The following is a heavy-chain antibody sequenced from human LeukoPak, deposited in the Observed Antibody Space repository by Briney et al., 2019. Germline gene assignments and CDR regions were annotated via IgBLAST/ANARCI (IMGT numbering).Heavy chain of an antibody. J-gene: IGHJ4*02. V-gene: IGHV3-30*02. D-gene: IGHD1-26*01. CDR2: IQYDGIDK. CDR3: AKIVGSGSRTF. CDR1: GFTFTHFG. Sequence: GGSLRLSCLASGFTFTHFGMHWVRQAPGKGLEWVTFIQYDGIDKYYADSVKGRFSISRDDSKNTIYPQMNSLKPEDTAVYYCAKIVGSGSRTFWGQGTLVIVSS.